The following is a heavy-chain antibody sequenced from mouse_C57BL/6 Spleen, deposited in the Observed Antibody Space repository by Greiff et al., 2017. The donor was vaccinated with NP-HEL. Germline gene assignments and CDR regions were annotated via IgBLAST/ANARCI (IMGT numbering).Heavy chain of an antibody. CDR1: GYAFTNYL. D-gene: IGHD1-1*01. Sequence: QVQLKESGAELVRPGTSVKVSCKASGYAFTNYLIEWVKQRPGQGLEWIGVINPGSGGTNYNEKFKGKATLTADKSSSTAYMQLSSLTSEDSAVYFCARKPQTTPLDYWGQGTTLTVSS. J-gene: IGHJ2*01. CDR3: ARKPQTTPLDY. CDR2: INPGSGGT. V-gene: IGHV1-54*01.